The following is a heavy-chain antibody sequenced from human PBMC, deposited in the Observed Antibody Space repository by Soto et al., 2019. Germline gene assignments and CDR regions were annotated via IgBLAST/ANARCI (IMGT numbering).Heavy chain of an antibody. CDR3: AGGSGSYYY. J-gene: IGHJ4*02. CDR2: IYHSGST. CDR1: GGSISSGGYS. Sequence: QLQLQESGSGLVKPSQTLSRTCAVSGGSISSGGYSWSWIRQPPGKGLEWIGYIYHSGSTYYNPSLKSRVTISVDRSKNQFSLKLSSVTAADTAVDYCAGGSGSYYYWGQGTLVTVSS. V-gene: IGHV4-30-2*01. D-gene: IGHD3-10*01.